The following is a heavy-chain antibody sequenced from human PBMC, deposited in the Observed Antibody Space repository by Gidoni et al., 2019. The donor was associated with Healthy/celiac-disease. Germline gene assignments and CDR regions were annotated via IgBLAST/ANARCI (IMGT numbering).Heavy chain of an antibody. D-gene: IGHD6-19*01. CDR1: GFPFSSYA. CDR2: ISYDGSNK. CDR3: ARSPVAVAGTGDYFDY. V-gene: IGHV3-30-3*01. Sequence: QVQLVESGGGVVQPGRSLRLSCAASGFPFSSYAMHWVRQAPGKGLEWVAFISYDGSNKYYADSVKGRFTISRDNSKNTLYLQMNSLRAEDTAVYYCARSPVAVAGTGDYFDYWGQGTLVTVSS. J-gene: IGHJ4*02.